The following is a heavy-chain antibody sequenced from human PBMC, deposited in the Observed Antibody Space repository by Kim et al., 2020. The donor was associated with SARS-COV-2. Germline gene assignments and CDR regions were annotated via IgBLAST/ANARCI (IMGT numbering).Heavy chain of an antibody. V-gene: IGHV5-51*01. CDR3: ARLFKGETYYFDY. Sequence: YSPSFQGQVTISADKSISTAYLQWSSLKASDTAMYYCARLFKGETYYFDYWGQGTLVTVSS. J-gene: IGHJ4*02.